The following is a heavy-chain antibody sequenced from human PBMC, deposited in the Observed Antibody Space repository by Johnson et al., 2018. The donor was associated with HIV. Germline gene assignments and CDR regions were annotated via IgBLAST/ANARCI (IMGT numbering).Heavy chain of an antibody. J-gene: IGHJ3*02. CDR2: ISWNSGSI. Sequence: LVESGGGLVQPGRSLRLSCAASGFTFDDYAMHWVRQATGKGLEWVSGISWNSGSIGYADSVKGRFTISRDNSKNTLYLQMNSLRAEDTAVYYCARELPSYDILTGPGAFDIWGQGTMVTVSS. CDR1: GFTFDDYA. V-gene: IGHV3-9*01. D-gene: IGHD3-9*01. CDR3: ARELPSYDILTGPGAFDI.